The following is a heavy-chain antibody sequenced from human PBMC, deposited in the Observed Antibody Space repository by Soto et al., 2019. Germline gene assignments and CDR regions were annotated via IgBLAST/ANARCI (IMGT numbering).Heavy chain of an antibody. D-gene: IGHD2-21*02. V-gene: IGHV3-23*01. CDR2: ISGSGGSI. CDR1: GFIFSSSA. J-gene: IGHJ6*02. Sequence: GESLRLSCSASGFIFSSSAMNWVRQAPGKGLEWVSAISGSGGSIYYADSVKGRFTISRDNSKTTLYLQMDSLRAEDTAVYYCAKGGGDSLRYGMDVWGQGTTVTVSS. CDR3: AKGGGDSLRYGMDV.